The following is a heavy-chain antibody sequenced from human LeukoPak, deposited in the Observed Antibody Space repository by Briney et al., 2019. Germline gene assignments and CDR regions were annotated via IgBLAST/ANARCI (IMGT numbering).Heavy chain of an antibody. CDR3: ARPAGAVAGRKVNWYFDL. J-gene: IGHJ2*01. CDR1: GGSISSYY. Sequence: SETLSLTCTVSGGSISSYYWSWIRQPPGKGLEWIGYIYYSGSTNYNPSLKSRVAISVDTSKNQFSLKLSSVTAADTAVYYCARPAGAVAGRKVNWYFDLWGRGTLVTVSS. CDR2: IYYSGST. V-gene: IGHV4-59*01. D-gene: IGHD6-19*01.